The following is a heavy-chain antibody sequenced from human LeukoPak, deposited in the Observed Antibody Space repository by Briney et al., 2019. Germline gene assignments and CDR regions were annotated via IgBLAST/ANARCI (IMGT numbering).Heavy chain of an antibody. CDR3: AKEYCSGGSCYCDR. V-gene: IGHV3-30*18. J-gene: IGHJ4*02. Sequence: GGSLRLSCAASGFTFSSYGMHWVRQAPGKGLEWVTVISYDGSKKYYADSVKGRFTISRDNSKNTLYLQMNSLRAEDTAVYYCAKEYCSGGSCYCDRWGQGTLVTVSS. D-gene: IGHD2-15*01. CDR1: GFTFSSYG. CDR2: ISYDGSKK.